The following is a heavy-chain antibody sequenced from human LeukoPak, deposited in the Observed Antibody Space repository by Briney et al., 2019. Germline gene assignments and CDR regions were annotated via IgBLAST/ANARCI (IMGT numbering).Heavy chain of an antibody. CDR2: IYYSGST. CDR3: GRGGIAAAASGIDY. Sequence: SETLSLTCAVSGGSISSYYWSWIRQPPGKGLEWIGYIYYSGSTNYNPSLKSRVTISVDTSKNQFSLKLSSVTAADTAVYYCGRGGIAAAASGIDYWGQGTLVTVSS. D-gene: IGHD6-13*01. CDR1: GGSISSYY. J-gene: IGHJ4*02. V-gene: IGHV4-59*01.